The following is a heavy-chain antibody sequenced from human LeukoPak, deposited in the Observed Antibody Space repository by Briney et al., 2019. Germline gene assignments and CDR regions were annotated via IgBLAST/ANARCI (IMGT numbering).Heavy chain of an antibody. CDR1: GYTFTSYG. Sequence: EASVKVSCKASGYTFTSYGISWVRQAPGQGLEWMGWISAYNGNTNYAQKLQGRVTMTTDTSTSTAYMELRSLRSDDTAVYYCAKDQKLELELLSRSSFDIWGQGKKVNVPS. J-gene: IGHJ3*02. D-gene: IGHD1-26*01. CDR2: ISAYNGNT. V-gene: IGHV1-18*01. CDR3: AKDQKLELELLSRSSFDI.